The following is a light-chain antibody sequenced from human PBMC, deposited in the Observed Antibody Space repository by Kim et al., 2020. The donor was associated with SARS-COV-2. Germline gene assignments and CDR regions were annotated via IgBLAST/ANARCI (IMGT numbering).Light chain of an antibody. V-gene: IGKV1-39*01. Sequence: ASVRDKVTISCRASQTISLNLNWYQQKPGKAPKLLIYTAFGLQSGVPGRFSGSGSGTEFTLTINNLQPEDFATYYCQQSFTTPVTFGQGTRLEIK. CDR1: QTISLN. J-gene: IGKJ5*01. CDR2: TAF. CDR3: QQSFTTPVT.